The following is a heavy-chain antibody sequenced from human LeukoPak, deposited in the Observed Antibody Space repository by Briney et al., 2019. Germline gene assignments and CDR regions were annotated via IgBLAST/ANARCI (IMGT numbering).Heavy chain of an antibody. CDR1: GFIFSNYW. CDR3: AAVVAATPY. Sequence: GGSLRLSCAASGFIFSNYWMHWVRQAPRKGLVWVSRINSDGSITNYADSVKGRFTISRDNAKNTVYLEMNNLRAEDTAVYYCAAVVAATPYWGQGTLVTVPS. J-gene: IGHJ4*02. D-gene: IGHD5-12*01. CDR2: INSDGSIT. V-gene: IGHV3-74*01.